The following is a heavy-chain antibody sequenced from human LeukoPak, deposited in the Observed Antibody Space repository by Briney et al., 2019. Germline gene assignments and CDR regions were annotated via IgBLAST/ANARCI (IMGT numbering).Heavy chain of an antibody. CDR1: GFTFSDYY. CDR2: ISSSGSAI. Sequence: GWSLRLSCAASGFTFSDYYMSWIRQAPGKGLEWVSYISSSGSAIYYADSVKGRFTISRDNAKNSLYLQMSSLRVEDTAVYYCARDPRGITALVDYFDYWGQGTLVTVSS. J-gene: IGHJ4*02. CDR3: ARDPRGITALVDYFDY. V-gene: IGHV3-11*01. D-gene: IGHD5-18*01.